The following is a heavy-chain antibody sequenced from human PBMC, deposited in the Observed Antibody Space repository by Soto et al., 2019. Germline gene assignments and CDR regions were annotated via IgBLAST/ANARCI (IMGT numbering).Heavy chain of an antibody. J-gene: IGHJ6*02. CDR3: ARIVSYYDSSGYYSVSRYYYGMDV. V-gene: IGHV4-39*01. CDR1: GGSISSSSYY. CDR2: IYYSGST. Sequence: SETLSLTCTVSGGSISSSSYYWGWIRQPPGKGLEWIGSIYYSGSTYYNPSLKSRVTISVDTSKNQFSLKLSSVTAADTAVYYCARIVSYYDSSGYYSVSRYYYGMDVWGQGTTVTVSS. D-gene: IGHD3-22*01.